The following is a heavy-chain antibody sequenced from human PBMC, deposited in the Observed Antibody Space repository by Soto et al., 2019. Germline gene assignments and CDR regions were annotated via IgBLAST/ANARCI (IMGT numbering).Heavy chain of an antibody. D-gene: IGHD2-15*01. V-gene: IGHV3-33*08. J-gene: IGHJ6*02. CDR1: GFTFSSYD. CDR2: VWYYGSNK. Sequence: GGSLRLSCAASGFTFSSYDMHWVRQATGKRLEWVRVVWYYGSNKYYADSVKGRFTISRDNYKNTLYLQMNSLRAEDTAVYYCARDLGRGYCSGGSCSTPYYYYYGMDVWGQGTTVTVSS. CDR3: ARDLGRGYCSGGSCSTPYYYYYGMDV.